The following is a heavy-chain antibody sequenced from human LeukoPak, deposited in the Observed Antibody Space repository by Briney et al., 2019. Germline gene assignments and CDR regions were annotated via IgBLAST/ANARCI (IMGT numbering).Heavy chain of an antibody. V-gene: IGHV3-74*01. J-gene: IGHJ6*03. CDR1: GFTFSSYW. D-gene: IGHD3-10*01. CDR3: ARDLPLWFGYYYYYMDV. Sequence: GGSLRLSCAASGFTFSSYWMHWVRQAPGKGLVWVSRINSDGSSTSYADSVKGRFTISRDNAKNTLYLQMNSLRAEDTAVYYCARDLPLWFGYYYYYMDVWGKGTTVTISS. CDR2: INSDGSST.